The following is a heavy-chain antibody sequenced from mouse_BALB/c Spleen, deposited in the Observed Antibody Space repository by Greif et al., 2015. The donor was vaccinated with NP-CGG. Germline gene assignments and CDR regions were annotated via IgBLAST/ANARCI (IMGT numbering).Heavy chain of an antibody. J-gene: IGHJ4*01. CDR3: ARYGNYAMDY. Sequence: EVQGVESGGGLVQPGGSRKLSCAASGFTFSSFGMHWVRQAPEKGLEWVAYISSGSSTIYYADTVKGRFTISRDNRKNTLFLQMTSLRSEDTAMYYCARYGNYAMDYWGQGTSVTVSS. CDR1: GFTFSSFG. CDR2: ISSGSSTI. V-gene: IGHV5-17*02. D-gene: IGHD2-1*01.